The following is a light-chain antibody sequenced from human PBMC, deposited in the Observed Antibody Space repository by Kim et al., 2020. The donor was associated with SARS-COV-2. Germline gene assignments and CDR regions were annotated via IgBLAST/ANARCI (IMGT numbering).Light chain of an antibody. J-gene: IGKJ4*01. Sequence: PGESATLSCRASHNIDLNLAWYQQTPGQPPRLLIYGAAIRAAGIPDRFSGSGSGTDFTLTIGSLAPEDFAVYYCQQRGNWPPALTFGGGTKVDIK. V-gene: IGKV3-11*01. CDR3: QQRGNWPPALT. CDR2: GAA. CDR1: HNIDLN.